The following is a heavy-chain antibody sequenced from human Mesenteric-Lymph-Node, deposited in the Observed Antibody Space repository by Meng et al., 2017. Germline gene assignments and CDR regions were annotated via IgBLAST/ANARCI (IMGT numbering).Heavy chain of an antibody. CDR2: IYYSGST. CDR1: GGSISSGDYY. J-gene: IGHJ5*02. V-gene: IGHV4-30-4*01. D-gene: IGHD4-17*01. CDR3: ARDRKHYGERGWFDP. Sequence: QPPESGPGLGQPSQPLSLTCTVSGGSISSGDYYWSWIRQPPGKGLEWIGYIYYSGSTYSNASLKSRVTISIDRSKNQFSLKLSSVTAADTAVYYCARDRKHYGERGWFDPWGQGTLVTVSS.